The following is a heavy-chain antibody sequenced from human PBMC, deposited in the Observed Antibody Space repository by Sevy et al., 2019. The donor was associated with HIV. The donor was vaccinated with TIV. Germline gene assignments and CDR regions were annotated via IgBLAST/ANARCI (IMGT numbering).Heavy chain of an antibody. V-gene: IGHV4-59*01. CDR2: IHYTGST. CDR1: GGSISAYH. J-gene: IGHJ5*02. Sequence: SETLSLTCTVSGGSISAYHWSWIRQPPGKGLEWIGYIHYTGSTKYNPSLESRVTISVDTYKNQFSLKLSSVTAADTAVYYCARAPPVRSGDDSLNWFAPWGQGTLVTVSS. D-gene: IGHD5-12*01. CDR3: ARAPPVRSGDDSLNWFAP.